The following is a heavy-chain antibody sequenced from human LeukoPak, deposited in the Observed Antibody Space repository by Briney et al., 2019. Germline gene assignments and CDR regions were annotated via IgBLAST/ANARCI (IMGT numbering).Heavy chain of an antibody. CDR2: ISASGGST. CDR1: GFTFSSYA. V-gene: IGHV3-23*01. J-gene: IGHJ4*02. CDR3: ANLHTGYSSGWLDY. Sequence: KTGGSLRLSCAASGFTFSSYAMSWVRQAPGKGLEWVSAISASGGSTYYADSVKGRFTISRDNSKNTLYLQMNSLRAEDTAVYYCANLHTGYSSGWLDYWGQGTLVTVSS. D-gene: IGHD6-19*01.